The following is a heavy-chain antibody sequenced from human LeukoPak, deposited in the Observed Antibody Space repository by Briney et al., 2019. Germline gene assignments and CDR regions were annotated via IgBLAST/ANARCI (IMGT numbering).Heavy chain of an antibody. Sequence: GASVKVSCKASGYTFTSYDINWVRQATGQGLEWMGWMNPNSGNTGYAQKFQGRVTMTRNTSISTAYMELSSLRSEDTAVYYCARRLYRYDSSGYYYVLFDYWGQGTLVTVSS. CDR2: MNPNSGNT. J-gene: IGHJ4*02. D-gene: IGHD3-22*01. CDR3: ARRLYRYDSSGYYYVLFDY. V-gene: IGHV1-8*01. CDR1: GYTFTSYD.